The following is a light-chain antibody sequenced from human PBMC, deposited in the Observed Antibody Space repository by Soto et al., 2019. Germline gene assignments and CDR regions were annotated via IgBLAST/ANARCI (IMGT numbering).Light chain of an antibody. J-gene: IGLJ1*01. CDR3: NSYTSSSTLLYV. CDR1: SSDVGGYTD. CDR2: AVS. V-gene: IGLV2-14*03. Sequence: QSVLTQPASVSGSPRQSCTISCPGTSSDVGGYTDVSWFQHHPGKAPKLLIYAVSDRPSGVSNRFSGSKSGNTASLTISGLQAEDEADYYCNSYTSSSTLLYVFGTGTKLTVL.